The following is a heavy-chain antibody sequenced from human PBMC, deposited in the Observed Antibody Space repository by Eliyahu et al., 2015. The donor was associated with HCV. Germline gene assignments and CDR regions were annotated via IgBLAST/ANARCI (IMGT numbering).Heavy chain of an antibody. Sequence: EEPLVESGGTLVKPGGSLXLSCAASGFNFGAYTMHWVRQAPGKGLGWVSAISSSSSFKYYADSLKGRFTVSRDNAKKSLYLQMNSLRADDTAVYYCTRAQDSSSWYFFDFWGQGTLVTVSS. D-gene: IGHD6-13*01. V-gene: IGHV3-21*01. CDR2: ISSSSSFK. CDR1: GFNFGAYT. J-gene: IGHJ4*02. CDR3: TRAQDSSSWYFFDF.